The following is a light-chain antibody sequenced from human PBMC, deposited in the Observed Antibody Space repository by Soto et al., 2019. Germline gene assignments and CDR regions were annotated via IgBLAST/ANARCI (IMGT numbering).Light chain of an antibody. Sequence: DIQMTQSPSSLSASVGDRVTITCRASQSISSHLNWYQHKPGKAPKLLIYAASSFQSGVPSGFSGSGSGTDFTLTISSLQPEDFATYYCQQLNSYPLTFGGGTKVEIK. V-gene: IGKV1-39*01. CDR3: QQLNSYPLT. CDR2: AAS. CDR1: QSISSH. J-gene: IGKJ4*01.